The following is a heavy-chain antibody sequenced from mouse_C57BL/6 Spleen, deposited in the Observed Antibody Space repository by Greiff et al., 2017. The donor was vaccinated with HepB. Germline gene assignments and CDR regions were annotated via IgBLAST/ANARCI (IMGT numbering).Heavy chain of an antibody. Sequence: QVQLKESGPELVKPGASVKLSCKASGYTFTSYDINWVKQRPGQGLEWIGWIYPRDGSTKYNEKFKGKATLTVDTSSSTAYMELHSLTSEDSAVYFCARQGDYDVGYYAMDYWGQGTSVTVSS. V-gene: IGHV1-85*01. CDR3: ARQGDYDVGYYAMDY. CDR1: GYTFTSYD. D-gene: IGHD2-4*01. J-gene: IGHJ4*01. CDR2: IYPRDGST.